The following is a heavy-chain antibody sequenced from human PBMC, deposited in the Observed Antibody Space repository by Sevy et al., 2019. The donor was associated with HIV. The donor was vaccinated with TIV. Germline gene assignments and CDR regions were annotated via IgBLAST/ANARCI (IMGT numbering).Heavy chain of an antibody. CDR1: GGSISSVNW. Sequence: SETLSLTCAVSGGSISSVNWWHWVRQPPGTGLEWIGEIYHSGSTNYNPSLKSRVTISVDNSKNQFSLKLSSLTAADTAVYYCAREGETSRGFDPWGQGSLVTVSS. J-gene: IGHJ5*02. V-gene: IGHV4-4*02. CDR3: AREGETSRGFDP. D-gene: IGHD1-26*01. CDR2: IYHSGST.